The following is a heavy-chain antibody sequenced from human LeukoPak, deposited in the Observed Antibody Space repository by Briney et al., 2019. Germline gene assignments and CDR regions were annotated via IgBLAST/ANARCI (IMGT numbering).Heavy chain of an antibody. CDR3: ARDTWNGEVDY. V-gene: IGHV1-18*01. D-gene: IGHD1-1*01. CDR1: GGTFSSYA. J-gene: IGHJ4*02. CDR2: ISAYNGNT. Sequence: GASVKVSCKASGGTFSSYAISWVRQAPGQGLEWMGWISAYNGNTNYAQKLQGRVTMTTDTSTSTAYMELRSLRSDDTAVYYCARDTWNGEVDYWGQGTLVTVSS.